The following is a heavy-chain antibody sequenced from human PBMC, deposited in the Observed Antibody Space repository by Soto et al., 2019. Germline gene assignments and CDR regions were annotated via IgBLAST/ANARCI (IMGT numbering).Heavy chain of an antibody. CDR1: GFTVSSNY. D-gene: IGHD2-2*01. CDR2: IYSGGST. J-gene: IGHJ3*02. Sequence: GESLKISCAVSGFTVSSNYMSWVRQAPGKGLEWVSVIYSGGSTYYADSVKGRFTISRDNSKNTLYLQMNSLRAEDTAVYYCARAVPAALDAFDIWGQGTMVTVSS. V-gene: IGHV3-53*01. CDR3: ARAVPAALDAFDI.